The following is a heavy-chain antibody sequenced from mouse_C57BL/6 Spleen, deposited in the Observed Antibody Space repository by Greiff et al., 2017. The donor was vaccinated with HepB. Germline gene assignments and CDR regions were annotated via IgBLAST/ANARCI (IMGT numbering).Heavy chain of an antibody. CDR2: IWRGGST. CDR1: GFSLTSYG. CDR3: AKGIGTTVVASRAMDY. V-gene: IGHV2-5*01. D-gene: IGHD1-1*01. J-gene: IGHJ4*01. Sequence: QVQLKESGPGLVQPSQSLSITCTVSGFSLTSYGVHWVRQSPGKGLEWLGVIWRGGSTDYNAAFMSRLSITKDNSKSQVFFKMNSLQADDTAIYYGAKGIGTTVVASRAMDYWGQGTSVTVSS.